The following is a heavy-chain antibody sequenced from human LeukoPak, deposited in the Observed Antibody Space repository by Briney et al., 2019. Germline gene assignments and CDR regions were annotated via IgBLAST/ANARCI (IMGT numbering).Heavy chain of an antibody. J-gene: IGHJ4*02. CDR2: ISSSGSTI. Sequence: GGSLRLSCAASGFTFSDYYMSWIRQAPGKGLEWVSYISSSGSTIYYADSVKGRFTISRDNAKNSLYLQMNSLRAEDTAVYYCAKDLKILVLRYFVVSPPYGYWGQGTLVTVSS. V-gene: IGHV3-11*01. CDR1: GFTFSDYY. CDR3: AKDLKILVLRYFVVSPPYGY. D-gene: IGHD3-9*01.